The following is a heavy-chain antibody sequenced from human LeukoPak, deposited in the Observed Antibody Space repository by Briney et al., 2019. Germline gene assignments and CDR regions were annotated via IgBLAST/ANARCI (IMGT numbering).Heavy chain of an antibody. D-gene: IGHD3-16*01. J-gene: IGHJ4*02. CDR2: MNPNSGNT. CDR1: GYTFTSYD. CDR3: AGRGIGAQEYYFDY. Sequence: GASVKVSCKASGYTFTSYDINWVRQATGQGLEWMGWMNPNSGNTGYAQKFQGRVTMTRNTSISTAYMELSSLRSDDTAVYYCAGRGIGAQEYYFDYWGQGTLVTVSS. V-gene: IGHV1-8*01.